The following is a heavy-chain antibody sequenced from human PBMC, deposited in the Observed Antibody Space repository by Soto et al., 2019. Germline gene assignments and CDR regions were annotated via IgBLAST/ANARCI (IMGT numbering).Heavy chain of an antibody. CDR3: ARGPSGWLGFDY. J-gene: IGHJ4*02. V-gene: IGHV3-74*01. CDR2: INVDGSTT. Sequence: PGGSLRLSCAASGFTFSNYWMHWVRQAPGKGLVWVSRINVDGSTTNYADSVKGRFTISRDSAKNTLYLQMNSLRDEDTAVYYCARGPSGWLGFDYRGQGTLVTVSS. D-gene: IGHD6-19*01. CDR1: GFTFSNYW.